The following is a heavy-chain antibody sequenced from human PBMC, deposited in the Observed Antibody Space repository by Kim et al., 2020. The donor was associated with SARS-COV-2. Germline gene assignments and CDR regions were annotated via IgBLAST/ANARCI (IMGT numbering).Heavy chain of an antibody. V-gene: IGHV3-11*06. CDR3: ARVYRSGRATGPRLGYFDL. D-gene: IGHD2-8*02. J-gene: IGHJ2*01. Sequence: GRFTISRDNAKNSLYLQMNSLRAEDTAVYYCARVYRSGRATGPRLGYFDLWGRGTLVTVSS.